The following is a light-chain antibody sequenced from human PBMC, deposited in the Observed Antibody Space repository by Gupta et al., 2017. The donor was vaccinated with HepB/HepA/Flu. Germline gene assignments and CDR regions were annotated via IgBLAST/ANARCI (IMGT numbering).Light chain of an antibody. Sequence: EIVLTQSPATLSVSPGESATPSCRASQNIGTDLAWYLQRPGQTPTILIYHGTNRATGAPARFSGSGSGTEFTLAISSLQSDDFAIYYCLQYNSWPRTFGQGTKVEIK. CDR3: LQYNSWPRT. V-gene: IGKV3-15*01. J-gene: IGKJ1*01. CDR1: QNIGTD. CDR2: HGT.